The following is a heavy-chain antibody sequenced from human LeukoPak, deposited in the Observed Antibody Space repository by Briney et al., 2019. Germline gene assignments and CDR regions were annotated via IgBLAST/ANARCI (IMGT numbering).Heavy chain of an antibody. J-gene: IGHJ4*02. CDR3: AITSLDY. CDR1: RFIFSNYW. CDR2: INQDGSEK. V-gene: IGHV3-7*01. Sequence: GGSLRLSCGASRFIFSNYWMSWVRQAPGRGLQWVANINQDGSEKYYVDSVKGRFTISRDNAKNSLYLQMNSLRAEDTAVYYCAITSLDYWGQGTLVTVSS.